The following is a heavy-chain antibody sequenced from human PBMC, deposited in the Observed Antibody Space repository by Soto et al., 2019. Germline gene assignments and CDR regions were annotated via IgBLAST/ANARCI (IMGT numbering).Heavy chain of an antibody. J-gene: IGHJ5*02. Sequence: SQTLSLTCAISGGSVSSKAASWKWIRQSPSRGLEWLGRTYFRSKWYNDYAVSVKSRIIINPDTSNNQFSLQLNSVTPEDTAVYFCAKGDNLGPKSGYAFDPWGQGIMVTVSS. V-gene: IGHV6-1*01. D-gene: IGHD5-12*01. CDR2: TYFRSKWYN. CDR1: GGSVSSKAAS. CDR3: AKGDNLGPKSGYAFDP.